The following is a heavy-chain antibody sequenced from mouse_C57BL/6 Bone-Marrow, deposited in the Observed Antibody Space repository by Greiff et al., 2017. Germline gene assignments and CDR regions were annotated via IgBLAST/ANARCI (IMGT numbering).Heavy chain of an antibody. CDR1: GYAFSSSW. V-gene: IGHV1-82*01. CDR3: ARLLRYQIGNYFDY. J-gene: IGHJ2*01. D-gene: IGHD1-1*01. Sequence: QVQLQQPGPELVKPGASVKISCKASGYAFSSSWMNWVKQRPGKGLEWIGRIYPGDGDTNYNGKFKGKATLTADKSSSTAYMQLSSLTSEDSAVYFCARLLRYQIGNYFDYWGQGTTLTVSS. CDR2: IYPGDGDT.